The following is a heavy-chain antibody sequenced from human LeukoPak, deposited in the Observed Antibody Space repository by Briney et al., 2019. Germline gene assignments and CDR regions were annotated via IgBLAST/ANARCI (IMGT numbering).Heavy chain of an antibody. J-gene: IGHJ6*02. Sequence: GGSLSLSCAASGFTFSSYSMNWVRQAPGKGLEWVSSISSSSSYIYYADSVKGRFTISRDNAKNSLYLQMNSLRAEDTAVYYCAREVGATTGYYYYYGMDVWGQGTTVTVSS. D-gene: IGHD1-26*01. CDR1: GFTFSSYS. V-gene: IGHV3-21*01. CDR3: AREVGATTGYYYYYGMDV. CDR2: ISSSSSYI.